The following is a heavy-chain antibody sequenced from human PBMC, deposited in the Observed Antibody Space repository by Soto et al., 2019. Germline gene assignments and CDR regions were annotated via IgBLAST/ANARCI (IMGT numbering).Heavy chain of an antibody. D-gene: IGHD3-22*01. J-gene: IGHJ3*02. Sequence: LSLTCTVSGDSINSGDYYLSWIRQPPGKGLEWIGYIYYSGSTYHNPSLKSRINISLDTSKNQFSLKLSSVTAADTAVYYCATVPTYYYDRSGYANAFDIWGQGTMVTVSS. CDR2: IYYSGST. CDR1: GDSINSGDYY. V-gene: IGHV4-30-4*01. CDR3: ATVPTYYYDRSGYANAFDI.